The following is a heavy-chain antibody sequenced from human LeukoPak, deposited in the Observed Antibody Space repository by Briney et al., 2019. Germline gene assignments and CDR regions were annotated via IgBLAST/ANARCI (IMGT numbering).Heavy chain of an antibody. D-gene: IGHD2-15*01. Sequence: VASVKVSCKASGGTFSSYAISWVRQAPGQGLEWMGGIIPIFGTANCAQKFQGRVTITTDESTTTAYMEVSSLRSEDTAVYYCGRKAGDCGGGSCYSIDYWGQGTLVTVSS. CDR3: GRKAGDCGGGSCYSIDY. J-gene: IGHJ4*02. CDR2: IIPIFGTA. V-gene: IGHV1-69*05. CDR1: GGTFSSYA.